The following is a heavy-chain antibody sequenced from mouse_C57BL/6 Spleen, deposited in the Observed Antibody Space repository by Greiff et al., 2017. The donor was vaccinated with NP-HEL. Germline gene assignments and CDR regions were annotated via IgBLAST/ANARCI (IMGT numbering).Heavy chain of an antibody. V-gene: IGHV1-9*01. Sequence: VKLQESGAELMKPGASVKLSCKATGYTFTGYWIEWVKQRPGHGLEWIGEILPGSGSTNYNEKFKGKATFTADTSSNTAYMQLSSLTTEDSAIYYCARSLYYYGSSKGYFDVWGTGTTVTVSS. CDR1: GYTFTGYW. D-gene: IGHD1-1*01. CDR3: ARSLYYYGSSKGYFDV. J-gene: IGHJ1*03. CDR2: ILPGSGST.